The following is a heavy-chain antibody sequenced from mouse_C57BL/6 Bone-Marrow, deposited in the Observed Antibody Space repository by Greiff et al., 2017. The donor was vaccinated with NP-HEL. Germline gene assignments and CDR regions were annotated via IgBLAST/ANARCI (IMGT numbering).Heavy chain of an antibody. V-gene: IGHV1-18*01. D-gene: IGHD2-3*01. CDR2: IHPYNGGT. CDR3: ARWDGRYFAV. J-gene: IGHJ1*03. CDR1: GYTFTDYN. Sequence: VQLQQPGPELVKSGASVKIPCKASGYTFTDYNMDWVKQSPGKSLEWIGDIHPYNGGTIYNQKFKGKATLTVDKSSSTAYMVLRSQTSEDTAVYYCARWDGRYFAVWGTGTPVTVSS.